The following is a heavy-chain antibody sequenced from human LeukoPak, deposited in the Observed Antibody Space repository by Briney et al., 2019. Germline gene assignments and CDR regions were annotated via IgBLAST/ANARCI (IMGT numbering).Heavy chain of an antibody. CDR3: ATLDV. CDR1: GFPFSSYG. Sequence: GGSLRLSCAASGFPFSSYGMHWVRQAPGKGLEWVSGISWNSGSIGYADSVKGRFTISRDNAKNSLYLQMNSLRAEDTALYYCATLDVWGQGTTVTVSS. J-gene: IGHJ6*02. CDR2: ISWNSGSI. V-gene: IGHV3-9*01.